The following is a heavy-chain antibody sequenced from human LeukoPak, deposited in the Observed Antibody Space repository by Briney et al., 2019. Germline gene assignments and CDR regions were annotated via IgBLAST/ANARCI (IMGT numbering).Heavy chain of an antibody. Sequence: SETLSLTCTVSGGSISSSSYYWGWIRQPPGKGLEWIGSIYYSGSTYYNPSLKSRITINPDTSKNQFSLQLNSVTPEDTAVYYCARGKWKLLSHYWCFDLWGRGTLVTVSS. CDR2: IYYSGST. D-gene: IGHD2/OR15-2a*01. V-gene: IGHV4-39*01. J-gene: IGHJ2*01. CDR3: ARGKWKLLSHYWCFDL. CDR1: GGSISSSSYY.